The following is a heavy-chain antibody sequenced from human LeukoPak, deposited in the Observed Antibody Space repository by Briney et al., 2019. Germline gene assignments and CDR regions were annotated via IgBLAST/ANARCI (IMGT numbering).Heavy chain of an antibody. CDR3: AKESAAYYYDSSAD. CDR1: GFTFRTSG. J-gene: IGHJ4*02. CDR2: IVVGSGNT. V-gene: IGHV1-58*02. Sequence: VASVKVSCKASGFTFRTSGMQWVRQARGQRLEWIGWIVVGSGNTDYAQKFQERVTITRDMSTSTAYMELSSLRSEDTAVHYCAKESAAYYYDSSADWGQGTLVTVSS. D-gene: IGHD3-22*01.